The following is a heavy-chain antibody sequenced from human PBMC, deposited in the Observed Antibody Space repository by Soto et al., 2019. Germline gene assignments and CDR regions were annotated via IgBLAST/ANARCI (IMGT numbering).Heavy chain of an antibody. CDR3: ARYPPADDY. CDR2: IIPILGIA. Sequence: QVQLVQSGAEVKKPGSSVKVSCKASGGTFSSYTISWVRQAPGQGLEWMGRIIPILGIANYAQKFQGRVTISGEKTPSTAYMELSSLRSEDTAVYYCARYPPADDYWGQGTLVTVSS. CDR1: GGTFSSYT. V-gene: IGHV1-69*02. J-gene: IGHJ4*02.